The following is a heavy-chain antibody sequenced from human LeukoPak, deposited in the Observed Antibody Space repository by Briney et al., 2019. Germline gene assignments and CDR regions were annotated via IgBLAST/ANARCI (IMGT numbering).Heavy chain of an antibody. CDR2: ISGDGANE. Sequence: GGSLRLSCAPSGFTFDEHAMHWVRQVPGGGLEWVSLISGDGANEYYADFVKGRFTISRDNSRNSLFLQMNSLRTEDTALYFCAKRSGAPNNFDYWGQGVLVTVSS. CDR1: GFTFDEHA. V-gene: IGHV3-43*02. J-gene: IGHJ4*02. CDR3: AKRSGAPNNFDY. D-gene: IGHD1-1*01.